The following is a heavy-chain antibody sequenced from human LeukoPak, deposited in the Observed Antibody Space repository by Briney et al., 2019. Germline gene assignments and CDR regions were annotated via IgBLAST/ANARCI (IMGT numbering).Heavy chain of an antibody. CDR3: ARDTSIVGAKGGAFDI. CDR2: IYYSGST. Sequence: PPETLSLTCTVSGGSISSYYWSWIRQPPGKGLEWVGYIYYSGSTNYNPSLKSRVTISVDTSKNQFSLKLSSVTAADTAVYYCARDTSIVGAKGGAFDIWGQGTMVTVSS. V-gene: IGHV4-59*12. CDR1: GGSISSYY. D-gene: IGHD1-26*01. J-gene: IGHJ3*02.